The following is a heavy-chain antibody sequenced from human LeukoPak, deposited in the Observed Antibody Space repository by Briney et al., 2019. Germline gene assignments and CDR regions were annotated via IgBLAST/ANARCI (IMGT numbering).Heavy chain of an antibody. D-gene: IGHD2-2*01. CDR3: ARAVGYCSSTSCYAPFFDY. V-gene: IGHV3-21*01. CDR1: GFTFSSYS. J-gene: IGHJ4*02. CDR2: ISSSSSYI. Sequence: GGSLRLSCAASGFTFSSYSMNWVRQAPGKGLEWVSSISSSSSYIYYADSVKGRFTISRDNAKNSLYLQMNRLRAEDTAVYYCARAVGYCSSTSCYAPFFDYWGQGTLVTVSS.